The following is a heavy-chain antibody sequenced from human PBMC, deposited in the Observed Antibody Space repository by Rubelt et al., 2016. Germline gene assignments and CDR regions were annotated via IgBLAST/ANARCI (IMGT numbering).Heavy chain of an antibody. J-gene: IGHJ4*02. CDR2: ISYDGSTK. V-gene: IGHV3-30*03. CDR3: AREGALGYCSSTSCPLDY. Sequence: VQLVESGGGLVQPGGSLRLSCAASGFTFSSYGMHWVRLAPGKVLEWVAVISYDGSTKYYADSVKGRFTISRDNSKNTLELQMNSLRAEDTAVYYCAREGALGYCSSTSCPLDYWGQGTLVTVSS. CDR1: GFTFSSYG. D-gene: IGHD2-2*01.